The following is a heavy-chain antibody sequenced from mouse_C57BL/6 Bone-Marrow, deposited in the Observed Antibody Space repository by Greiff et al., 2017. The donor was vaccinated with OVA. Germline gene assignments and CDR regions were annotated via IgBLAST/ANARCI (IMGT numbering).Heavy chain of an antibody. CDR2: ISNGGGST. V-gene: IGHV5-12*01. CDR3: ARLGFAY. CDR1: GFTFSDYY. J-gene: IGHJ3*01. Sequence: EVKLVESGGGLVQPGGSLKLSCAASGFTFSDYYMYWVRQTPETRLEWVAYISNGGGSTYYPDTVKGRFTISRDNAKNTLYLQMSRLKSEDTAMYYCARLGFAYWGQGTLVTVSA.